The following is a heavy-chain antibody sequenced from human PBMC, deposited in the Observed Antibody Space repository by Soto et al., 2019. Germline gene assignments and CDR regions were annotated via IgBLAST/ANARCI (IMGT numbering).Heavy chain of an antibody. Sequence: LRLSCAASGFTFSSYAMHWVRQAPGKGLEWVAVISYDGSNKYYADSVKGRFTISRDNSKNTLYLQMNSLRAEDTAVYYCARGWEDYYDSSGYFNFDYWGQGTLVTVSS. D-gene: IGHD3-22*01. CDR1: GFTFSSYA. V-gene: IGHV3-30-3*01. J-gene: IGHJ4*02. CDR2: ISYDGSNK. CDR3: ARGWEDYYDSSGYFNFDY.